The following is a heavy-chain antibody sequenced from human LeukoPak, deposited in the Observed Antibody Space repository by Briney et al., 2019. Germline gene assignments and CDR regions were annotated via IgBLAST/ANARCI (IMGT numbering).Heavy chain of an antibody. V-gene: IGHV3-11*06. Sequence: GGSLRLSCAASGFTFSDYYMSWIRQAPGKGLEWVSYISSSSSYTNYADSVKGRFTISRDNAKNALYLQMNSLRAEDTAVYYCARSPYGDYVDYWGQGTLVTVSS. CDR2: ISSSSSYT. CDR3: ARSPYGDYVDY. D-gene: IGHD4-17*01. J-gene: IGHJ4*02. CDR1: GFTFSDYY.